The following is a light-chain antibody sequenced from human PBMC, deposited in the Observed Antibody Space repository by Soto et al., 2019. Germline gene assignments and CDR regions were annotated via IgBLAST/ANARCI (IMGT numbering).Light chain of an antibody. Sequence: AIRMTQSPSSFSASTGDRVTITCRASQGISSYLAWYQQKPGKAPKLLIYAASTLQSGVPSRFSGSGSGTDFTLTISCLQSEDVAVYYCQQYYSTPLTFGGGTKVDIK. V-gene: IGKV1-8*01. CDR2: AAS. CDR1: QGISSY. J-gene: IGKJ4*01. CDR3: QQYYSTPLT.